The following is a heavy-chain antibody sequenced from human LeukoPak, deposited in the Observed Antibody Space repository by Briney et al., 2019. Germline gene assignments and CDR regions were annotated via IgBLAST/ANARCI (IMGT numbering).Heavy chain of an antibody. CDR3: ARSILQSHYYYYYMDV. J-gene: IGHJ6*03. V-gene: IGHV4-34*01. CDR1: GGSFSGYY. D-gene: IGHD2-21*01. Sequence: PSETLSLTCAVYGGSFSGYYWSWIRQPPGKGREWIGEINHSGSTNYNPSLKSRVTISVDTSKNQFSLKLSSVTAADTAVYYCARSILQSHYYYYYMDVWGKGTTVTVSS. CDR2: INHSGST.